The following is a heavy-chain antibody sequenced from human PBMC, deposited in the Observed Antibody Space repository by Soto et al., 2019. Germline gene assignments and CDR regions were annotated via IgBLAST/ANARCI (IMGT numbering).Heavy chain of an antibody. D-gene: IGHD5-18*01. Sequence: PGGSLRLSCVVSGFTLSDYYMTWIRQAPGKGLEWIAFIRGSANARKYADSVKGRFTISWDSAKKSLSLQMNSLRAEDTAIYYCARALTAERYFGMDVWGQGTTVTVSS. V-gene: IGHV3-11*01. CDR1: GFTLSDYY. CDR2: IRGSANAR. J-gene: IGHJ6*02. CDR3: ARALTAERYFGMDV.